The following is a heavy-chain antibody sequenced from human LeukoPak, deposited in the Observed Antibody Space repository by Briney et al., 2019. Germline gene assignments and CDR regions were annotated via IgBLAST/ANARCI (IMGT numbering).Heavy chain of an antibody. CDR2: ISGSGGST. CDR1: GFTFSSYA. J-gene: IGHJ4*02. V-gene: IGHV3-23*01. D-gene: IGHD3-10*01. Sequence: GGSLRLSRAASGFTFSSYAMSWVRQAPGKGLEWVSAISGSGGSTYYADSVKGRFTISRDNSKNTLYLQMNSLRAEDTAVYYCAKDPPAYYYGSGTFDYWGQGTLVTVSS. CDR3: AKDPPAYYYGSGTFDY.